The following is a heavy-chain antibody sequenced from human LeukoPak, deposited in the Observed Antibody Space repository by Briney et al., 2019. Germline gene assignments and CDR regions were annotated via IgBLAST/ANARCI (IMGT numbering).Heavy chain of an antibody. D-gene: IGHD3-22*01. CDR1: GGSISSYY. CDR2: IYYSGSN. V-gene: IGHV4-59*01. J-gene: IGHJ4*02. Sequence: PSEPLSLTCTVSGGSISSYYCSWIRQPPGKGLEWIGYIYYSGSNNYNPSLKSRVTISVDTSKNQFTLRLSSVTAADTAVYYCAMGSGFRDSDYFDYWGQGTLVTASS. CDR3: AMGSGFRDSDYFDY.